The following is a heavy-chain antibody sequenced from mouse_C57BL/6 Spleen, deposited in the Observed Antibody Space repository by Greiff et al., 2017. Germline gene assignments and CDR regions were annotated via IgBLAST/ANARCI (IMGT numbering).Heavy chain of an antibody. Sequence: QVQLQQPGAELVKPGASVKMSCKASGYTFTSYWITWVKQRPGQGLEWIGDIYPGSGSTNYNEKFKSKATLTVDTSSSTAYMQLSSLTSEDSAVYYCARSDNGSSSWYFDVWGTGTTVTVSS. CDR3: ARSDNGSSSWYFDV. CDR2: IYPGSGST. J-gene: IGHJ1*03. D-gene: IGHD1-1*01. CDR1: GYTFTSYW. V-gene: IGHV1-55*01.